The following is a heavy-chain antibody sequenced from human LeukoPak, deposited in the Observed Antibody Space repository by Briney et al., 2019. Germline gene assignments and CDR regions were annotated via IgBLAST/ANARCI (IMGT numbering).Heavy chain of an antibody. CDR1: GFTFSSYG. CDR2: IKSKTDGGTT. V-gene: IGHV3-15*01. D-gene: IGHD3-22*01. CDR3: TTDRSYYDSSGYYSTFDY. J-gene: IGHJ4*02. Sequence: KSGGSLRLSCAASGFTFSSYGMSWVRQAPGKGLEWVGRIKSKTDGGTTDYAAPVKGRFTISRDDSKNTLYLQMNSLKTEDTAVYYCTTDRSYYDSSGYYSTFDYWGQGTLVTVSS.